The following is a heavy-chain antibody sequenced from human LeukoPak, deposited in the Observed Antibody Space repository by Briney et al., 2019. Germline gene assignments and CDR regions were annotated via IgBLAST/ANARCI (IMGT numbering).Heavy chain of an antibody. J-gene: IGHJ5*02. Sequence: SETLSLTCAVYGGSFSGYYWSWIRQPPGKGLEWIGEINHSGSTNYNPSPKSRVTISVDTSKNQFSLKLSSVTAADTAVYYCARHRFTMVRGATDWFDPWGQGTLVTVSS. V-gene: IGHV4-34*01. D-gene: IGHD3-10*01. CDR3: ARHRFTMVRGATDWFDP. CDR2: INHSGST. CDR1: GGSFSGYY.